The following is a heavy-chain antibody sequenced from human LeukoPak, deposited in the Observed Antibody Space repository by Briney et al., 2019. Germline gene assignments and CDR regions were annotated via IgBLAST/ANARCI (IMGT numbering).Heavy chain of an antibody. V-gene: IGHV1-24*01. CDR3: ARVTQVWGSSTRQYYYGMDV. CDR2: FDPEDGET. Sequence: ASVKVSCKVSGYTLTELSMHWVRQAPGKGLEWMGGFDPEDGETIYAQKFQGRVTMTEDTSTDTAYMELSSLRSDDTAVYYCARVTQVWGSSTRQYYYGMDVWGQGTTVTVSS. CDR1: GYTLTELS. J-gene: IGHJ6*02. D-gene: IGHD2-2*01.